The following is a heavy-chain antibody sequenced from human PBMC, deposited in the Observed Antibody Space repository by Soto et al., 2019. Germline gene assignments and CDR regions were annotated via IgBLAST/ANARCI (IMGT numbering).Heavy chain of an antibody. J-gene: IGHJ6*02. CDR1: GGTFSSYA. CDR3: ARGVVVVAASYYYYGMVV. CDR2: IIPIFGTA. D-gene: IGHD2-15*01. V-gene: IGHV1-69*12. Sequence: QVQLVQSGAEVKKPGSSVKVSCKASGGTFSSYAISWVRQAPGQGLEWMGGIIPIFGTANYAQKFQGRVTITADESTSTAYMELSSLRSEDTAVYYCARGVVVVAASYYYYGMVVWGQGTTVTVSS.